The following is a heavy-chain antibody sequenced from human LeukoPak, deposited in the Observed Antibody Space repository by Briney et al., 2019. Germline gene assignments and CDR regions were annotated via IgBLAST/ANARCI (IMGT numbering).Heavy chain of an antibody. D-gene: IGHD1-26*01. CDR2: INSDGSST. J-gene: IGHJ4*02. CDR3: AREGGSGSLDY. Sequence: GVSLRLSCAASGFTFSSYWMHWVRQAPGKGLVWVSRINSDGSSTRYADSVKGRFTISRDNAKNTLYLQMNSLRAADTAVYYCAREGGSGSLDYWGQGTLVTVSS. CDR1: GFTFSSYW. V-gene: IGHV3-74*01.